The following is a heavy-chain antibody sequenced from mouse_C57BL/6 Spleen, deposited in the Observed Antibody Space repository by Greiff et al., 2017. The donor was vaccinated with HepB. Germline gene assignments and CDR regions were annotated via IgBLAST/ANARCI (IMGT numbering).Heavy chain of an antibody. D-gene: IGHD2-4*01. CDR2: IYPRAGST. CDR3: ARYGGMISYAMDY. CDR1: GYTFTSYD. V-gene: IGHV1-85*01. J-gene: IGHJ4*01. Sequence: QVQLQQSGPELVKPGASVKLSCKASGYTFTSYDINWVKQRPGPGLEWIGWIYPRAGSTKYNEKFKGKATLTVDTSSSTAYMELHSLTSEDSAVYFCARYGGMISYAMDYWGQGPSVTVSS.